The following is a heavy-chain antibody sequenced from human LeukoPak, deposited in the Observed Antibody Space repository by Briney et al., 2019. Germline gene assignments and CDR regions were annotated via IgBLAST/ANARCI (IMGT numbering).Heavy chain of an antibody. CDR2: IYPDDSDT. J-gene: IGHJ4*02. Sequence: GESLKISCKVSGYRFTNYWIGWVRQMPGKGLEWMGIIYPDDSDTRYSPSFQGQVTISADKSISTAYLQWTSLRASDTAIYYCARPITGPEPVWLDYWGRGTLVTVSS. CDR1: GYRFTNYW. V-gene: IGHV5-51*01. CDR3: ARPITGPEPVWLDY. D-gene: IGHD1-14*01.